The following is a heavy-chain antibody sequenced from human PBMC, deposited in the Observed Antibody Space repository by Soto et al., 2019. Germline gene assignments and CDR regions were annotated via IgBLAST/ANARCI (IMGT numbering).Heavy chain of an antibody. V-gene: IGHV3-33*01. CDR2: IWYDGSNK. D-gene: IGHD3-3*01. CDR1: GFTFSSYG. CDR3: ARGSLITIFGVVINDYYGMDV. J-gene: IGHJ6*02. Sequence: PGGSLRLSCAASGFTFSSYGMHWVRQAPGKGLEWVAVIWYDGSNKYYADSVKGRFTISRDNSKNTLYLQMNSLRAEDTAVYYCARGSLITIFGVVINDYYGMDVWGQGTTVTVS.